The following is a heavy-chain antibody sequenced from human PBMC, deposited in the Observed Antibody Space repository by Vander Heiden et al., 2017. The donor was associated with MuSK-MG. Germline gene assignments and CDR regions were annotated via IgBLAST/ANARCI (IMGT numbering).Heavy chain of an antibody. CDR2: ISSSSSTI. CDR3: ARESVVPAAMGFCYCYYMGV. V-gene: IGHV3-48*01. CDR1: GFTFSSYS. Sequence: EVQLVESGGGLVQPGGSLRLSRAASGFTFSSYSMNWIRQAPGKGLGWVSYISSSSSTIYYADSVKGRFTISRDNAKNSLYLQMNSLRADDTAVYYCARESVVPAAMGFCYCYYMGVWGKGTTVTVSS. D-gene: IGHD2-2*01. J-gene: IGHJ6*03.